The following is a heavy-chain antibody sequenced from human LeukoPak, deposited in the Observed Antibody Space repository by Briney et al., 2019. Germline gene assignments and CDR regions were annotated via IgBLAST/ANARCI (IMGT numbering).Heavy chain of an antibody. Sequence: SETLSLTCTVSGTSVNYHYWSWIRQSPGKGLEWIGYIFYIGSTKYSPSLESRVTISEDTSKNQLSLKLSSVTAADTAVYYCARKFPTADDYFDYWGQGILVSVSS. D-gene: IGHD6-25*01. CDR3: ARKFPTADDYFDY. CDR2: IFYIGST. V-gene: IGHV4-59*02. CDR1: GTSVNYHY. J-gene: IGHJ4*02.